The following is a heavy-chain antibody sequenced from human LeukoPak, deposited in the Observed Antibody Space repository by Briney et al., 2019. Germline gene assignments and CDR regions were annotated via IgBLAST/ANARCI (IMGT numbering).Heavy chain of an antibody. CDR2: INHSGST. CDR1: GGSVSSGSYY. V-gene: IGHV4-61*01. CDR3: ARLYCSSTSCYKYYGMDV. J-gene: IGHJ6*02. Sequence: SETLSLTCTVSGGSVSSGSYYWSWIRQPPGKGLEWIGEINHSGSTNYNPPLKSRVTISVDTSKNQFSLKLSSVTAADTAVYYCARLYCSSTSCYKYYGMDVWGQGTTVTVSS. D-gene: IGHD2-2*02.